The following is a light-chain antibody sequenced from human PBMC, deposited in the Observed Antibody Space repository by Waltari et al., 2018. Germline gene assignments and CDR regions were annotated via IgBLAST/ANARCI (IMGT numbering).Light chain of an antibody. J-gene: IGLJ3*02. Sequence: QSALTQPRSVSGSPGQPVPISCTGTTSAVGGYNYVSWYQQHPGKAPNLMIYEVSKRPSGVPDRFSGSKSGNTASLTISGLQAEDEADYYCCSYAGSYTWVFGGGTKLTVL. CDR1: TSAVGGYNY. CDR2: EVS. CDR3: CSYAGSYTWV. V-gene: IGLV2-11*01.